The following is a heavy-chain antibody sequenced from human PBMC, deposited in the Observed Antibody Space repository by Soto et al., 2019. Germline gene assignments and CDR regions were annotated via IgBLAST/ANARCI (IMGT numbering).Heavy chain of an antibody. V-gene: IGHV1-69*08. Sequence: QVQLVQSGAEVKKPGSSVKVSCKASGGTFSSYTISWVRQAPGQGLEWMGRIIPILGIANYAQKFQGRVTITADKSTSTAYMELSSLRSKDTAVYYCARDGGLRGYYLDYWGQGTLVTVSS. J-gene: IGHJ4*02. CDR1: GGTFSSYT. CDR3: ARDGGLRGYYLDY. CDR2: IIPILGIA. D-gene: IGHD2-21*02.